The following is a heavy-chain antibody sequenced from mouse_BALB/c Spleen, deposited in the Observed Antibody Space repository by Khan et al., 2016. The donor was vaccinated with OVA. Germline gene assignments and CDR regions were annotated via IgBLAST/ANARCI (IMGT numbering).Heavy chain of an antibody. V-gene: IGHV5-6*01. CDR1: GFTFSTYG. Sequence: EVELVESGGDLVKPGGSLKLSCAASGFTFSTYGMSWVRQTPDKRLEWVATVSTGGSYTYYPDSLKGRFTISRDNAKNTLYLQMSGLKSEDTAMFCCTRLAYYYDSEGFAYWGQGTLVTVSA. J-gene: IGHJ3*01. CDR2: VSTGGSYT. CDR3: TRLAYYYDSEGFAY. D-gene: IGHD1-1*01.